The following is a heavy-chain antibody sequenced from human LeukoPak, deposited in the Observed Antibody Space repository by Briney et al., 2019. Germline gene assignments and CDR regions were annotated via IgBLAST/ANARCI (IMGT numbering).Heavy chain of an antibody. CDR2: IKQDGSEK. V-gene: IGHV3-7*01. CDR1: GFTFRSYW. Sequence: GGSLRLSCAASGFTFRSYWMSWVRQAPGKGLEWVANIKQDGSEKYYVDSVKGRFTISRDNAKNSLYLQMNSLRAEDTAVYYCARNPLRELYIDYWGQGTLVTVSS. CDR3: ARNPLRELYIDY. J-gene: IGHJ4*02. D-gene: IGHD5/OR15-5a*01.